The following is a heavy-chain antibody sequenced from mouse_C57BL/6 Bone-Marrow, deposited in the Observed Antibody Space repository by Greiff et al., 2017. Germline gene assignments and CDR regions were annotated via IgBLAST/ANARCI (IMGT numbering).Heavy chain of an antibody. Sequence: EVKLVESGGGLVQPGGSLKLSCAASGFTFSDYYMYWVRQTPEKRLEWVAYISNGGGSTYYPDTVKGRFTISRDNAKNTLYLQMSRLKSEDTAMYYCARHACLYYYGSENWYFDVWGTGTTVTVSS. CDR3: ARHACLYYYGSENWYFDV. CDR2: ISNGGGST. J-gene: IGHJ1*03. V-gene: IGHV5-12*01. CDR1: GFTFSDYY. D-gene: IGHD1-1*01.